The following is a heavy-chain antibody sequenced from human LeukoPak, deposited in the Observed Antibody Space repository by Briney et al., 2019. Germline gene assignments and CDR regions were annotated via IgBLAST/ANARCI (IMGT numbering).Heavy chain of an antibody. D-gene: IGHD2-15*01. CDR2: IYPADSDI. J-gene: IGHJ5*02. Sequence: KHGESLKISCKGSGYSINNYWIGWVRQMPGKGLEWMGIIYPADSDIRYSPSFQGQVTISADKSISTAYLQWSSLKASDTAMYYCARQEYCSGGSCYTWFDPWGQGTLVIVSS. V-gene: IGHV5-51*01. CDR3: ARQEYCSGGSCYTWFDP. CDR1: GYSINNYW.